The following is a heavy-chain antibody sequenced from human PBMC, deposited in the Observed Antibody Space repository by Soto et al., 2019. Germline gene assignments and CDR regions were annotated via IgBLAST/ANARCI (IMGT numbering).Heavy chain of an antibody. J-gene: IGHJ4*02. CDR1: GFTFSNAW. CDR2: IKSKTDGGTT. Sequence: GGSLRLSCAASGFTFSNAWMSWVRQAPGKGLEWVGRIKSKTDGGTTDYAAPVKGRFTISRDDSKDTLYLQMNSLKTEDTAVYYCTTGHIVVVVAAGSVDYWGQGTLVTVSS. CDR3: TTGHIVVVVAAGSVDY. V-gene: IGHV3-15*01. D-gene: IGHD2-15*01.